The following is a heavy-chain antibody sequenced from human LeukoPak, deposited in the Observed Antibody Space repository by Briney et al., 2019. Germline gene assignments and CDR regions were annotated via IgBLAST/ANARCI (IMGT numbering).Heavy chain of an antibody. CDR2: IYYSGST. J-gene: IGHJ4*02. CDR3: ARNSGSYPYYFDY. Sequence: QSSETLSLTCTVSGGSISSGDYYWSWIRQPPGKGLEWIGYIYYSGSTYYNPSLKSRVTISVDTSKNQFSLKLSSVTAADTAVCYCARNSGSYPYYFDYWGQGTLVTVSS. D-gene: IGHD1-26*01. CDR1: GGSISSGDYY. V-gene: IGHV4-30-4*08.